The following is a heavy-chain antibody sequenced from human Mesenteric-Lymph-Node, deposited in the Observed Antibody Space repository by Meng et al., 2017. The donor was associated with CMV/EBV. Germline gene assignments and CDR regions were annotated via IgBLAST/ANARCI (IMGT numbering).Heavy chain of an antibody. V-gene: IGHV4-61*05. Sequence: SETLSLTCTVSGGSISSSSYYWGWIRQPPGKGLEWIGYIYYSGSTNYNPSLKSRVTISVDTSKNQFSLRLRSVTAADTALYYCARMTTVYYFDYWGQGTLVTVSS. CDR2: IYYSGST. CDR1: GGSISSSSYY. D-gene: IGHD4-17*01. CDR3: ARMTTVYYFDY. J-gene: IGHJ4*02.